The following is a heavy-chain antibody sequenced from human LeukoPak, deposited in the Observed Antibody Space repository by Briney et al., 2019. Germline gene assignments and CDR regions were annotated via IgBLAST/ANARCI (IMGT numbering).Heavy chain of an antibody. CDR1: GYTFTTYW. Sequence: GESLKISCTASGYTFTTYWIGWVRQMPGKGLEWMGIIYPGDSDTRYSPSFQGQVTISADKSISTAYLQWSSLKASDTAMYYCARRAYCGGDCYSGAFDIWGQGTMVTVSS. D-gene: IGHD2-21*02. J-gene: IGHJ3*02. CDR3: ARRAYCGGDCYSGAFDI. V-gene: IGHV5-51*01. CDR2: IYPGDSDT.